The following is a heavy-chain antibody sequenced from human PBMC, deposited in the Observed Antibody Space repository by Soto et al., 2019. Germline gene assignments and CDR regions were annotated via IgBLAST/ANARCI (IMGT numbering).Heavy chain of an antibody. Sequence: GASVKVSCKGFGYSFMKYGINWVRQAPGQGLEWVGWISPYSGYTHSAQKFHGRLTLTTDTAASTAYMELRILRSADTALYYCAREASVLLPAAQPSRFDSWGQGTLGTVSS. V-gene: IGHV1-18*01. CDR2: ISPYSGYT. CDR3: AREASVLLPAAQPSRFDS. D-gene: IGHD2-2*01. J-gene: IGHJ4*02. CDR1: GYSFMKYG.